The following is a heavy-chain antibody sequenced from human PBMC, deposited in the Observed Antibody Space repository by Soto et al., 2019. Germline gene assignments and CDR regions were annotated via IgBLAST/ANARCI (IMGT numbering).Heavy chain of an antibody. V-gene: IGHV3-23*01. J-gene: IGHJ5*02. CDR3: VKRAWLET. CDR2: ISEKDGRT. CDR1: GFSISSFP. Sequence: GGSLRLSCAASGFSISSFPMSWVRQGPGKGLEWVSFISEKDGRTAYVDSVRGRFIVSRDNSKNTVYLQMNSLGVDDTAIYYCVKRAWLETWGQGT. D-gene: IGHD5-12*01.